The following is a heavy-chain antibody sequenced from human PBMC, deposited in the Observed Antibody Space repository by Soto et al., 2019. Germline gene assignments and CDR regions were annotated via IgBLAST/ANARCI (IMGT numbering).Heavy chain of an antibody. J-gene: IGHJ4*02. V-gene: IGHV1-18*01. CDR2: ISAHNGNT. D-gene: IGHD1-1*01. CDR1: GYDFTTYG. Sequence: QVHLVQSGAEVKKPGASVKVSCKGSGYDFTTYGITWVRQAPGQGLEWMAWISAHNGNTDYAQKLQCRVTVTRVTSTSTAYTALGSRRSDDTAVNTCTRGRYGHNWGQG. CDR3: TRGRYGHN.